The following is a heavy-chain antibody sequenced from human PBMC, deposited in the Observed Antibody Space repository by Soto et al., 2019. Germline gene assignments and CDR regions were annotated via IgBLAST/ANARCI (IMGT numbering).Heavy chain of an antibody. Sequence: QVQLQESGPGLVKPSETLSLTCTVSGGSISNYYWSWIRQPPGKGLESIGYIYYSGSTNYNPSLQSRVTISVDTSKNQFSLRLSSVTAADTAVYYCAIHSGGYYYYGMDVWGQGTTVIVSS. V-gene: IGHV4-59*08. CDR2: IYYSGST. D-gene: IGHD2-15*01. CDR3: AIHSGGYYYYGMDV. J-gene: IGHJ6*02. CDR1: GGSISNYY.